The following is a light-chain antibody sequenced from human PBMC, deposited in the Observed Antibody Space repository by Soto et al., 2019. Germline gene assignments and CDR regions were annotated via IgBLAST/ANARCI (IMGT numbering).Light chain of an antibody. V-gene: IGKV4-1*01. CDR1: QSVFYSSNNKNY. Sequence: DIVMTQSPDSLAVSLGERATINCKSSQSVFYSSNNKNYLGWYQQKSGQPPKLLIYWASTRESGVPDRFSGSGSGTDFTLTISSLQAEDVAVYYCQQYYSFPVTFGGGTKVEIK. CDR2: WAS. CDR3: QQYYSFPVT. J-gene: IGKJ4*01.